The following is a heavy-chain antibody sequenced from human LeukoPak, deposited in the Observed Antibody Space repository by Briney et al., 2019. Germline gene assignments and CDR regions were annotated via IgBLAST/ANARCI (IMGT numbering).Heavy chain of an antibody. J-gene: IGHJ4*02. CDR3: TRMTTGHDF. CDR1: GVSFDDYY. V-gene: IGHV4-34*01. D-gene: IGHD4-17*01. Sequence: SETLSLTCAVSGVSFDDYYWSWVRQTPGKGLEWIGEINHSGYTNDSPSLKSRVTLSIDTSRKQFSLNLRSVTVADAGIYYCTRMTTGHDFWGQGTLVTVSS. CDR2: INHSGYT.